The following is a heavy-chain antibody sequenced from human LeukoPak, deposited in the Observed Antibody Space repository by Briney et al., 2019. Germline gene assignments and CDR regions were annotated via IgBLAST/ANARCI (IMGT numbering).Heavy chain of an antibody. CDR3: ARKEYGSGNRYFDY. V-gene: IGHV3-48*01. CDR2: ISSSSSTI. D-gene: IGHD3-10*01. CDR1: GFTFSSYS. Sequence: GGSLRLSYAASGFTFSSYSMNWVRQAPGKGLEWVSYISSSSSTIYYADSVKGRFTISRDNAKNSLYLQMNSLRAEDTAVYYCARKEYGSGNRYFDYWGQGTLVTVSS. J-gene: IGHJ4*02.